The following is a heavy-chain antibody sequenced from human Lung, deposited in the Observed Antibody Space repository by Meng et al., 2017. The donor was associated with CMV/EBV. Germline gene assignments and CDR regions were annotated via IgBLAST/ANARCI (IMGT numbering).Heavy chain of an antibody. CDR2: ISAYNGNT. V-gene: IGHV1-18*01. D-gene: IGHD2-2*01. J-gene: IGHJ4*02. Sequence: ASVXVSCKASGYTFTSYGISWVRQAPGQGLEWMGWISAYNGNTNYAQKLQGRVTMTTDTSTSTAYMELRSLRSDDTAVYYCARNRYCSSTSCYFDYWGQGTLVTGSS. CDR1: GYTFTSYG. CDR3: ARNRYCSSTSCYFDY.